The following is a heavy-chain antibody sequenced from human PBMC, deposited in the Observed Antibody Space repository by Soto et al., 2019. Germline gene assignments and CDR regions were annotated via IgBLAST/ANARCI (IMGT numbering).Heavy chain of an antibody. V-gene: IGHV1-2*02. CDR1: WSTFTGYS. J-gene: IGHJ4*02. CDR2: SNPNSGGT. CDR3: ATHGDLPD. Sequence: ASVEISWKAPWSTFTGYSMQWVRQAPGQGLESMGWSNPNSGGTNYAQKYQPRVNMTRDTTTSTAHMELSRLRSDHTAVYYCATHGDLPDWGQGTLVIVS.